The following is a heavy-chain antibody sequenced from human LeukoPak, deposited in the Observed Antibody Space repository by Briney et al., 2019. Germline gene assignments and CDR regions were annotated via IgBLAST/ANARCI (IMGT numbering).Heavy chain of an antibody. CDR2: INWNGGGT. V-gene: IGHV3-9*01. D-gene: IGHD1-26*01. J-gene: IGHJ6*02. CDR3: AKHMRATNTYSFFGLDV. CDR1: GFTFKDYG. Sequence: GRSLRLSCAATGFTFKDYGMHRVRQPPGKGLEWVSSINWNGGGTDYADSVKGRFTISRDNAKNSLYLQLSSLRPEDTALYYCAKHMRATNTYSFFGLDVWGQGTTVTVSS.